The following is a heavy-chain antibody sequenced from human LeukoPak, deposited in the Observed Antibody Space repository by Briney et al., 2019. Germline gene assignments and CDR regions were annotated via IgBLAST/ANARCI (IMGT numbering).Heavy chain of an antibody. D-gene: IGHD3-3*01. CDR2: ISSSSSYI. CDR3: ARDQYDFWSGYFAAYYYYGMDV. V-gene: IGHV3-21*01. J-gene: IGHJ6*02. Sequence: GGSLRLSCAASGFTFSSYAMSWVRQAPGKGLEWVSSISSSSSYIYYADSVKGRFTISRDNAKNSLYLQMNSLRAEDTAVYYCARDQYDFWSGYFAAYYYYGMDVWGQGTTVTVSS. CDR1: GFTFSSYA.